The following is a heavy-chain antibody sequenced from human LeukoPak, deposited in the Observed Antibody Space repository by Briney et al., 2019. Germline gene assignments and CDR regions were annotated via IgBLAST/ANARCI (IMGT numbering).Heavy chain of an antibody. V-gene: IGHV5-51*01. D-gene: IGHD1-26*01. CDR3: AKLLIVGATTDAFDI. Sequence: GASLKISCKGSGYSFSSYWIGWVRQMPGKGLEWMGIIYVGDSDTRYSPSFQGQVTISADKSISTAYLQWSSLKASDTAMYYCAKLLIVGATTDAFDIWGQGTMVTVSS. J-gene: IGHJ3*02. CDR2: IYVGDSDT. CDR1: GYSFSSYW.